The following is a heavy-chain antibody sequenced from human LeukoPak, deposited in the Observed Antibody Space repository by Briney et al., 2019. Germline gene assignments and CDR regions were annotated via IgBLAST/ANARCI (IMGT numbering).Heavy chain of an antibody. J-gene: IGHJ4*02. CDR3: ASLLTSSSSHYFDY. CDR2: ISGSSSTI. D-gene: IGHD6-6*01. CDR1: GFTFSSYS. V-gene: IGHV3-48*04. Sequence: GGSLRLSCAASGFTFSSYSMNWVRQAPGKGLEWVSYISGSSSTIYYADSVKGRFTISRDNAKNSLYLQMNSLRAEDTAVYYCASLLTSSSSHYFDYWGQGTLVTVSS.